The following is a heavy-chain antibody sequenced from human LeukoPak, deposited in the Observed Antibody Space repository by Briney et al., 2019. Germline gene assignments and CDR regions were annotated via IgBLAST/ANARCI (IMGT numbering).Heavy chain of an antibody. CDR3: AKDPPPRLIRPHMYYYDSSGYYPPFDY. V-gene: IGHV3-23*01. J-gene: IGHJ4*02. Sequence: GGSLRLSCAASGFTFSSYATSWVRQAPGKGLEWVAAISGSGGSTYYADSVKGLFAISRDNSTHTLYLQMNSLRREGTAVYYCAKDPPPRLIRPHMYYYDSSGYYPPFDYWGQGTLVTVSS. CDR2: ISGSGGST. D-gene: IGHD3-22*01. CDR1: GFTFSSYA.